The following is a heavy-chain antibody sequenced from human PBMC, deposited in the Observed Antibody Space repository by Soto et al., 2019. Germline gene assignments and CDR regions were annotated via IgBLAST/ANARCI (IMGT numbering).Heavy chain of an antibody. CDR2: IYYSGST. J-gene: IGHJ4*02. V-gene: IGHV4-31*03. CDR1: GGSISSGGYY. Sequence: SETLSLTCTVSGGSISSGGYYWSWIRQHPGKGLEWIGYIYYSGSTYYNPSLKSRVTISVDTSKNQFSLKLSSVTAADTAVYYCARTLSRGTYYFDYWGQGTLVTVSS. D-gene: IGHD1-7*01. CDR3: ARTLSRGTYYFDY.